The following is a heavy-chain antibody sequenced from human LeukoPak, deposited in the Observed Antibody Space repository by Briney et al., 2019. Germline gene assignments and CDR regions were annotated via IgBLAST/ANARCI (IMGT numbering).Heavy chain of an antibody. CDR3: ARGGRERYSSGWTDAFDI. Sequence: ASVKVSCKASGYXFTSYYMHWVRQAPGQGLEWMGIINPSGGSTSYAQKFQGRVTMTRDTSTSTVYMELSSLSSEDTAVYYCARGGRERYSSGWTDAFDIWGQGTMVTVSS. D-gene: IGHD6-19*01. V-gene: IGHV1-46*01. J-gene: IGHJ3*02. CDR2: INPSGGST. CDR1: GYXFTSYY.